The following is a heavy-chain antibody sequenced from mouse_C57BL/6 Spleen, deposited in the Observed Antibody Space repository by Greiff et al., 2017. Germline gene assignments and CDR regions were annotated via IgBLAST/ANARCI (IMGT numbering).Heavy chain of an antibody. CDR2: INYDGSST. CDR1: GFTFSDYY. V-gene: IGHV5-16*01. J-gene: IGHJ2*01. Sequence: EVNLVESEGGLVQPGSSMKLSCTASGFTFSDYYMAWVRQVPEKGLEWVAKINYDGSSTYYLDSLKSRFIITGDNAKNILYLQMSSLKSEDTAAYYCAREGEEFDYWGQGTTLTVSS. CDR3: AREGEEFDY.